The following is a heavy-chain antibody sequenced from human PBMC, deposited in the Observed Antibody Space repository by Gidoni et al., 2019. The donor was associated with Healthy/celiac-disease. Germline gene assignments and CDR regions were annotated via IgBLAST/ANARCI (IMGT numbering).Heavy chain of an antibody. D-gene: IGHD3-10*01. CDR2: IYYSGST. CDR1: GGSISSYY. V-gene: IGHV4-59*08. CDR3: ARHRSYGSGSYAGWFDP. Sequence: QVQLQESGPGLVKPSETLSLTCNVPGGSISSYYWSWIRQPPGKGLEWIGYIYYSGSTNYNPSLKSRVTISVDTSKNQFSLKLSSVTAADTAVYYCARHRSYGSGSYAGWFDPWGQGTLVTVSS. J-gene: IGHJ5*02.